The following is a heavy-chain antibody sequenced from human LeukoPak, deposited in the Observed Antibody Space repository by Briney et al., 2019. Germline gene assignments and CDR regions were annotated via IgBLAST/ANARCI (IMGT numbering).Heavy chain of an antibody. CDR3: ARHTRPGCSGYENAFDI. D-gene: IGHD5-12*01. CDR2: FYDSGST. V-gene: IGHV4-39*01. Sequence: SETVSLTCTVSGGSIRSRNYYWDWIRQPPGKGLEWIGNFYDSGSTYYNPSLKSRVTIYGDTSKNQFSLKLTSVTAADTAVYYCARHTRPGCSGYENAFDIWGQGTMVTVSS. CDR1: GGSIRSRNYY. J-gene: IGHJ3*02.